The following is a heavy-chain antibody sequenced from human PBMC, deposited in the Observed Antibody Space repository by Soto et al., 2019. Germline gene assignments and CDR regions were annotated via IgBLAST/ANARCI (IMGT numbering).Heavy chain of an antibody. Sequence: EVQLVESGGGLVQPGGSLRLSCAASGFTFSDYWMHWVRQAPGKGLVWVSRIDSDGSTTSYADSVKGRFTISRDNAKSTLYLQMNSLRAEDTAVYYCARPGYSNYGPGVDVWGQGTTVTVSS. CDR3: ARPGYSNYGPGVDV. V-gene: IGHV3-74*01. CDR2: IDSDGSTT. J-gene: IGHJ6*02. D-gene: IGHD4-4*01. CDR1: GFTFSDYW.